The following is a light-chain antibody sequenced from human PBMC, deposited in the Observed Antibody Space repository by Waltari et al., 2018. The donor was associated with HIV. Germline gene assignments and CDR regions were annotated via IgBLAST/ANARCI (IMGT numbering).Light chain of an antibody. CDR2: GKN. CDR1: SLRSYY. CDR3: NSRDSSGLYV. V-gene: IGLV3-19*01. Sequence: SSELTQDPAVSVALGQTVRITCQGDSLRSYYASWYQQKPGQAPVLVIYGKNNRPSGIPDRFSGSSSGNTASLTITGAQAEDEADYYCNSRDSSGLYVFGTGTKVTVL. J-gene: IGLJ1*01.